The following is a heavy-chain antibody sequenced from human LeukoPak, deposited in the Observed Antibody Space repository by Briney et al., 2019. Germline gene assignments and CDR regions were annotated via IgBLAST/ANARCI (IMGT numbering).Heavy chain of an antibody. J-gene: IGHJ4*02. CDR2: ISSSSSYI. CDR1: GFTFSSYS. V-gene: IGHV3-21*01. Sequence: PGGSLRPSCAASGFTFSSYSMNWVRQAPGKGLEWVSSISSSSSYIYYADSVKGRFTISRDNAKNSLYLQMNSLRAEDTAVYYCARIYDSSGPSFDYWGQGTLVTVSS. CDR3: ARIYDSSGPSFDY. D-gene: IGHD3-22*01.